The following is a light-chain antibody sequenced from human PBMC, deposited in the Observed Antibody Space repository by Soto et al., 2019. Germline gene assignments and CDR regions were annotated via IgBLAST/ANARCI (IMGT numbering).Light chain of an antibody. V-gene: IGKV3-11*01. CDR3: QQRSNWPRLT. CDR2: DAS. Sequence: IVLTQSPATLSLSPGERATLSCRASQSVSSYLAWYQQKPGQAPRLLIYDASNRATGIPARFSCSGSGTDFTLTISSLEPEDFAVYYCQQRSNWPRLTFGGGTKVEIK. J-gene: IGKJ4*01. CDR1: QSVSSY.